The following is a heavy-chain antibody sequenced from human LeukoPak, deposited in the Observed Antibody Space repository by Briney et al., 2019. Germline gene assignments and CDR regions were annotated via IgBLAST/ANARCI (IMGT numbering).Heavy chain of an antibody. V-gene: IGHV3-30*03. CDR3: ARDSAIAVAGPDYFFDY. J-gene: IGHJ4*02. CDR2: ISYDGSNK. Sequence: GGSLRLSCAASGFTFSSYGMHWVRQAPGKGLEWVAVISYDGSNKYYADSVKGRFTISRDNSKNTLYLQMNSLRAEDTAVYYCARDSAIAVAGPDYFFDYWGQGTLVTVSS. CDR1: GFTFSSYG. D-gene: IGHD6-19*01.